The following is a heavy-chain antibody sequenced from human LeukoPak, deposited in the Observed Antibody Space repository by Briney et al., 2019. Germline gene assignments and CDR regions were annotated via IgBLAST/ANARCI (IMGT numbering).Heavy chain of an antibody. J-gene: IGHJ4*02. V-gene: IGHV4-4*07. CDR1: GGSISSYY. CDR3: PRDVYYYDSSGYYPDY. Sequence: KPSETLSLTCTVSGGSISSYYWSWIRQPAGKGLEWIGRIYTSGSTNYNPSLKSRVTMSVDTSKNQFSLKLSSVTAADTAVYYCPRDVYYYDSSGYYPDYWGQGTLVTVSS. CDR2: IYTSGST. D-gene: IGHD3-22*01.